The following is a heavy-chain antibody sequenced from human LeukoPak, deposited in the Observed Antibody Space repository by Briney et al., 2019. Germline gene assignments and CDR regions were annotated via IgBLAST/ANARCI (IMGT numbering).Heavy chain of an antibody. CDR1: GYTLTELS. V-gene: IGHV1-24*01. J-gene: IGHJ2*01. CDR2: FDPEDGET. CDR3: ATSQYSLVGYYWYFDL. D-gene: IGHD6-6*01. Sequence: ASVKVSCKVSGYTLTELSMHWVRQAPGKGLEWMGGFDPEDGETIYAQKFQSRVTMTEDTSTDTAYMELSSLRSEDTAVYYCATSQYSLVGYYWYFDLWGRGTLVTVSS.